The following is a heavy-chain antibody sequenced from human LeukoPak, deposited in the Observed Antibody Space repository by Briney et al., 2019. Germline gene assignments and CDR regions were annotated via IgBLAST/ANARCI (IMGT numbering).Heavy chain of an antibody. J-gene: IGHJ5*02. V-gene: IGHV4-59*01. CDR1: GGSISSYY. CDR2: IYYSGGT. D-gene: IGHD4-17*01. Sequence: SETLSLTCTVSGGSISSYYWSWIRQPPGKGLEWIGYIYYSGGTNYNPSLKSRVTISVDTSKNQFSLKLSSVTAADTAVYYCARSDYGDYSWFDPWGQGTLVTVSS. CDR3: ARSDYGDYSWFDP.